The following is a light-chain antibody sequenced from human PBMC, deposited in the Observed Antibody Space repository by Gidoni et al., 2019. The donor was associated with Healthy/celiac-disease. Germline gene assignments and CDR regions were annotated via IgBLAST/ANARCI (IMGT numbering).Light chain of an antibody. Sequence: DIQMTPSPSSLSASVGDRVTITCRASQSISSYLNWYQQKPGKAPKFLIYAASRLQSGVPSRFSGSGSGTDFTLTISSLQPEDFVTYYCQQSYSTPRALTFGGGTKVEIK. CDR2: AAS. CDR3: QQSYSTPRALT. J-gene: IGKJ4*01. CDR1: QSISSY. V-gene: IGKV1-39*01.